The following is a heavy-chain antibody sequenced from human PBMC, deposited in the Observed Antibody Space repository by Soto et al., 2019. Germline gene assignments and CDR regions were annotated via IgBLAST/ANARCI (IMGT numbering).Heavy chain of an antibody. Sequence: QLQLQESGPGLVKPSETLSLICYVSGGSXXXXXXXXXXXXXXXXXGLERLEGLYYGGSANSNPSLKCRVXXTVDXXKYQFSAKLSPVXXXDXAVYYYARYPPRLRFNPACDAFDIWGQGTMVTVSS. CDR1: GGSXXXXXXX. D-gene: IGHD3-3*01. V-gene: IGHV4-39*01. J-gene: IGHJ3*02. CDR2: LYYGGSA. CDR3: ARYPPRLRFNPACDAFDI.